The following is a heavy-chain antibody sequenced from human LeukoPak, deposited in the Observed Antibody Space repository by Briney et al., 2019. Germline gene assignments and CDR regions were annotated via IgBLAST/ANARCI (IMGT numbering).Heavy chain of an antibody. J-gene: IGHJ4*02. CDR3: ARGYDSSGYYCFDY. V-gene: IGHV4-4*07. D-gene: IGHD3-22*01. Sequence: SETLSLTFTVSGGSISNYYCSWVRQPAGGGREWVVRVYTSESPNYNPSLKSRVTMSVDTSKNQFSLKLSSVTAADTAVYYCARGYDSSGYYCFDYWGQGILVTVSS. CDR2: VYTSESP. CDR1: GGSISNYY.